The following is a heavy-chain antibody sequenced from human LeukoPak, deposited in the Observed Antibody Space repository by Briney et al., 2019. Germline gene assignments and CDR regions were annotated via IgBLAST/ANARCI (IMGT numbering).Heavy chain of an antibody. J-gene: IGHJ4*02. Sequence: GGSPRLSCAASGFTFSNAWMSWVRQAPGKGLEWVGRIKSKTDGGTTDYAAPVKGRFTISRDDSKNTLYLQMNSLKTEDTAVYYCTTEPRLGDYFDYWGQGTLVTVSS. V-gene: IGHV3-15*01. CDR2: IKSKTDGGTT. D-gene: IGHD3-16*01. CDR3: TTEPRLGDYFDY. CDR1: GFTFSNAW.